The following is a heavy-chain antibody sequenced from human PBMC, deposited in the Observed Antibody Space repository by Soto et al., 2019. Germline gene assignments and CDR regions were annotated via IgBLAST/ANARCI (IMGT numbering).Heavy chain of an antibody. D-gene: IGHD3-10*01. CDR3: ARGSTDSYPGSRIFDF. CDR2: ITDTGGDA. J-gene: IGHJ4*02. CDR1: GLTFGSRA. V-gene: IGHV3-23*01. Sequence: GGSLRLSCVASGLTFGSRAMTWVRQAPGEGLQWVSTITDTGGDAKYADSVKGRFVISRDNSKKTLYLQMTSLTAEDSAMYYCARGSTDSYPGSRIFDFWGRGTLVTVSS.